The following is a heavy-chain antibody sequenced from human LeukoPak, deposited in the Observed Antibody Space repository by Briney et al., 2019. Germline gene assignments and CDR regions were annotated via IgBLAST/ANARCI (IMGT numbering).Heavy chain of an antibody. CDR2: IYHSGST. V-gene: IGHV4-4*02. J-gene: IGHJ4*02. CDR1: GGSISSSNW. D-gene: IGHD6-19*01. Sequence: PSQTLSLTCTVSGGSISSSNWWSWVRQPPGKGLEWIGEIYHSGSTNYNPSLKSRVTISVDKSKNQFSLKLSSVTAADTAVYYCARGRRSSGWYVPDYWGQGTLVTVSS. CDR3: ARGRRSSGWYVPDY.